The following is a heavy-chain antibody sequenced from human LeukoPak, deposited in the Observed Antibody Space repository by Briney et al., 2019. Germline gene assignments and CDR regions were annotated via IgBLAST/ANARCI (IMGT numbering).Heavy chain of an antibody. CDR3: AKDAMATVTYFDY. CDR1: GFTFNSYA. V-gene: IGHV3-23*01. J-gene: IGHJ4*02. D-gene: IGHD4-17*01. CDR2: LSGSGGGT. Sequence: GGSLRLSCATSGFTFNSYAMSWVRQAPGKGLEWVSGLSGSGGGTDYADSVKVRFTISRDNSRNTLYLQMNSLRSEDTAVYYCAKDAMATVTYFDYWGQGSLVTVSS.